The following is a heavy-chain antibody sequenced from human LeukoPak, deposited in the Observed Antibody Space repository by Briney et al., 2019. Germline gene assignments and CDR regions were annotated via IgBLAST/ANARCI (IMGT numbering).Heavy chain of an antibody. CDR3: ARLAGYYDILTEIDY. CDR2: IYTSGST. CDR1: GGSISSGSYY. D-gene: IGHD3-9*01. V-gene: IGHV4-61*02. Sequence: SETLSLTCTVSGGSISSGSYYWSWIRQPAGKGLEWIGRIYTSGSTNYNPSLRSRVTISVDTSKNQNQFSLKLSTVTAADTAVYYCARLAGYYDILTEIDYWGQGTLVTVSS. J-gene: IGHJ4*02.